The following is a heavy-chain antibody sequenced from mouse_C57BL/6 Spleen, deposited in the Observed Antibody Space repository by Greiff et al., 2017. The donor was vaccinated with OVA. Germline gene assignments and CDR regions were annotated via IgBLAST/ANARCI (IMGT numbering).Heavy chain of an antibody. V-gene: IGHV1-76*01. Sequence: QVQLKESGAELVRPGASVKLSCKASGYTFTDYYINWVKQRPGQGLEWIARIYPGSGNTYYNEKFKGKATLTAEKSSSTAYMQLSSLTSEDSAVYFCAREGGYSNYEYYAMDYWGQGTSVTVSS. J-gene: IGHJ4*01. D-gene: IGHD2-5*01. CDR1: GYTFTDYY. CDR2: IYPGSGNT. CDR3: AREGGYSNYEYYAMDY.